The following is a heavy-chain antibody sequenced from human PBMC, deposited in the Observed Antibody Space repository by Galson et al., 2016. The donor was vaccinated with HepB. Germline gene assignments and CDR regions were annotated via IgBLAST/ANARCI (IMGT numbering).Heavy chain of an antibody. CDR1: GFTFSSYG. Sequence: SLRLSCAASGFTFSSYGMHWVRQAPGKGLEWVAFISYDGRNKYYADSVKGRFTISRDNSMNTVYLQMNNLRAEDTAVYYCAKDAILGCGRDCYNEYWGQGTLVTVSS. CDR2: ISYDGRNK. CDR3: AKDAILGCGRDCYNEY. J-gene: IGHJ4*02. V-gene: IGHV3-30*18. D-gene: IGHD2-21*02.